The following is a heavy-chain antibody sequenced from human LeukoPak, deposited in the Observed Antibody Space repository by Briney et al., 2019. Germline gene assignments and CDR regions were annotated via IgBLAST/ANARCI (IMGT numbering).Heavy chain of an antibody. CDR1: GYTFTGYY. CDR2: INPNSGGT. J-gene: IGHJ4*02. V-gene: IGHV1-2*02. D-gene: IGHD6-13*01. CDR3: ARADSSSWYYFDY. Sequence: ASVKVSCKASGYTFTGYYMHWARQAPGQGLEWMGWINPNSGGTNYAQKFQGRVTMTRDTSISTAYMDLSRLRSDDTAVYYCARADSSSWYYFDYWGQGTLVTVSS.